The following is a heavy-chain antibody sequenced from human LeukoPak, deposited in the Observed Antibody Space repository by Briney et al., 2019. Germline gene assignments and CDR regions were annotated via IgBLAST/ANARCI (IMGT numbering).Heavy chain of an antibody. D-gene: IGHD1-14*01. J-gene: IGHJ4*02. CDR3: ARVITPLPLHYFDY. Sequence: PGGSQRLSCAASGFTFDDYGMSWVRQAPGKGLEWVSGINWNGGSTGYADSVKGRFTISRDNAKNSLYLQMNSLRAEDTALYYCARVITPLPLHYFDYWGQGTLVTVSS. CDR2: INWNGGST. CDR1: GFTFDDYG. V-gene: IGHV3-20*04.